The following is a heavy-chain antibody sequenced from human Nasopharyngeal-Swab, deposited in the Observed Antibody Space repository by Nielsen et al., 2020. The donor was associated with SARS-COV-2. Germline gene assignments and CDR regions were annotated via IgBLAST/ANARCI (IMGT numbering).Heavy chain of an antibody. J-gene: IGHJ1*01. CDR1: GFTFSSYA. Sequence: GESLKISCAASGFTFSSYAMHWVRQAPGKGLEWVAVISYDGSNKYYADSVKGRFTISRDNSKNTLYLQMNSLRAEDTAVYYCAREGTTYYYDSSGYPKGFQHWGQGAPVTVSS. CDR3: AREGTTYYYDSSGYPKGFQH. D-gene: IGHD3-22*01. V-gene: IGHV3-30-3*01. CDR2: ISYDGSNK.